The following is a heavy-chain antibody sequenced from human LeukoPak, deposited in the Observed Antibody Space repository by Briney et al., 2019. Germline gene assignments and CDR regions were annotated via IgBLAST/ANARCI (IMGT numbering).Heavy chain of an antibody. J-gene: IGHJ4*02. CDR1: GGSFSGYY. CDR3: ASSYSSGWYFDY. CDR2: IYYSGST. D-gene: IGHD6-19*01. V-gene: IGHV4-59*08. Sequence: PSETLSLTCAVYGGSFSGYYWSWIRQPPGKGLEWIGYIYYSGSTNYNPSLKSRVTISVDTSKNQFSLKVSSVTAADTAVYYCASSYSSGWYFDYWGQGTLVTVSS.